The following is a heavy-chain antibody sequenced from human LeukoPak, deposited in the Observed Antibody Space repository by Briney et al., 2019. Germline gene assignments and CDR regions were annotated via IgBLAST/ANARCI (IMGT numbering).Heavy chain of an antibody. J-gene: IGHJ3*02. CDR1: GGSISSSSYY. Sequence: PSETLSLTCTVSGGSISSSSYYWGWIRQPPGKGLEWIGSIHYSGSTYYNPSLKSRVTISVDTSKNQFSLKLSSVTAADTAVYYCARGWWTRVNAFDIWGQGTMVTVSS. D-gene: IGHD2-15*01. CDR2: IHYSGST. CDR3: ARGWWTRVNAFDI. V-gene: IGHV4-39*07.